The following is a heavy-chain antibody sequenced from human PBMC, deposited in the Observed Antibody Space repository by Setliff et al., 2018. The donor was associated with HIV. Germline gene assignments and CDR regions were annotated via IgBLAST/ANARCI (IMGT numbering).Heavy chain of an antibody. CDR2: IYSGGST. J-gene: IGHJ3*01. CDR3: ARVRSYGSAYDAFDV. CDR1: GGSIGSYY. D-gene: IGHD3-10*01. V-gene: IGHV4-4*08. Sequence: PSETLSLTCTVSGGSIGSYYWSWIRQPPGTGLEWLGCIYSGGSTNYNPSLESRVTISLDTSKNQFSLRLTSVTAADTAVYYCARVRSYGSAYDAFDVCGPGTMVTVSS.